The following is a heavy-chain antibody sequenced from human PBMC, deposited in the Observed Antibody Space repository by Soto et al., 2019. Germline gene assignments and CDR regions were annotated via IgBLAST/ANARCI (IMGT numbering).Heavy chain of an antibody. CDR3: ARTSGHFDS. D-gene: IGHD6-19*01. V-gene: IGHV6-1*01. CDR1: GYSVSSNSAA. J-gene: IGHJ4*02. Sequence: SHTLSLTCAISGYSVSSNSAAWNWIRRSPSRGLEWLGRTYYRSKWYNEYAVSVKSRIAINPDTSKNQFSLQLNSVTPEDTAVYYCARTSGHFDSWGQGTLVTISS. CDR2: TYYRSKWYN.